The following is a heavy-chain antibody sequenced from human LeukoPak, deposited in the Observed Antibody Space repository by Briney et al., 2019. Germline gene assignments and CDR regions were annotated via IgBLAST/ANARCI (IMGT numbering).Heavy chain of an antibody. CDR1: GFTFSSYA. CDR2: ISYDGSNK. V-gene: IGHV3-30*04. Sequence: GRSLRLSCAASGFTFSSYAIHWVRQAPGKGLEWVAVISYDGSNKYYADSVKGRFTISRDNSKNTLYLQMNSLRAEDTAVYNCAREGVYAPFYYYYGMDVWGQGTTVTVSS. J-gene: IGHJ6*02. CDR3: AREGVYAPFYYYYGMDV. D-gene: IGHD2-8*01.